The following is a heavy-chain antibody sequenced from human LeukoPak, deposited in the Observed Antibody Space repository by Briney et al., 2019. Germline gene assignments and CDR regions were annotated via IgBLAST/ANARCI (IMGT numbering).Heavy chain of an antibody. CDR2: ISGSGGST. V-gene: IGHV3-23*01. CDR3: AKVNYYGSGSYYNPTDYYYGMDV. CDR1: GFTFSSYA. D-gene: IGHD3-10*01. J-gene: IGHJ6*02. Sequence: GGFLRLSCAASGFTFSSYAMSWVRQAPGKGLEWVSAISGSGGSTYYADSVKGRFTISRDNSKNTLYLQMNSLRAEDTAVYYCAKVNYYGSGSYYNPTDYYYGMDVWGQGTTVTVSS.